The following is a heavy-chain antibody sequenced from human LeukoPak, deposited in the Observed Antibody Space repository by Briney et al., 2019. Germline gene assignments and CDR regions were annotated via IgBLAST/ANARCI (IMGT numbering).Heavy chain of an antibody. CDR2: IYYSGST. D-gene: IGHD2-15*01. V-gene: IGHV4-34*01. J-gene: IGHJ5*02. Sequence: PSETLSLPCAVYGGSFSAYYWSWIRQPPGKGLEWIGSIYYSGSTYYNPSLKSRVTISVDTSKNQFSLKLSSVTAADTAVYYCARRLVVAATFCWLDPWGQGTLVTVSS. CDR1: GGSFSAYY. CDR3: ARRLVVAATFCWLDP.